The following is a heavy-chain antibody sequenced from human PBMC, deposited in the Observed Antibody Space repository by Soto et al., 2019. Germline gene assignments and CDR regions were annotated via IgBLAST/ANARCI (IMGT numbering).Heavy chain of an antibody. CDR2: IIPIFGTA. J-gene: IGHJ6*02. D-gene: IGHD2-15*01. CDR1: GGTFSSYA. CDR3: ARNRRRYCSGGSCYYYYGMDV. Sequence: GASVKVSCKASGGTFSSYAISWVRQAPGQGLEWMGGIIPIFGTANYAQKFQGRVTITADESTSTAYMELSSLRSEDTAVYYCARNRRRYCSGGSCYYYYGMDVWGQGTTVTVSS. V-gene: IGHV1-69*13.